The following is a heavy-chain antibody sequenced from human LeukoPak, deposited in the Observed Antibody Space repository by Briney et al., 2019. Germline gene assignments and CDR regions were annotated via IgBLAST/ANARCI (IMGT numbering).Heavy chain of an antibody. CDR2: INPNSGGT. J-gene: IGHJ4*02. Sequence: GASVKVSCKASGYTFTGYYMHWVRQAPGQGLEWMGWINPNSGGTNYAQKFQGRVTMTRDTSISTAYMELSRLRSDDTAVYYCARDAWGSGSPPVYWGQGTLVTVSS. CDR3: ARDAWGSGSPPVY. CDR1: GYTFTGYY. D-gene: IGHD3-10*01. V-gene: IGHV1-2*02.